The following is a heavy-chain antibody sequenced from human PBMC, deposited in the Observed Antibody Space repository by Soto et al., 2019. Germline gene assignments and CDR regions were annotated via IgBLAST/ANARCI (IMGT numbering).Heavy chain of an antibody. CDR1: GGIFGSHG. D-gene: IGHD3-22*01. CDR3: VRDRRIYYSDPHDEFVASDYEV. Sequence: QVQLIQSEAEVKKPGSSVRVSCTASGGIFGSHGFSWVRQAPGQRLEWVGGFIPIFRTLTYTEKFQARVRIAAAASTNTVYLDLRSLTSEDTAVYYCVRDRRIYYSDPHDEFVASDYEVWGQGTMVSVSS. V-gene: IGHV1-69*01. CDR2: FIPIFRTL. J-gene: IGHJ3*01.